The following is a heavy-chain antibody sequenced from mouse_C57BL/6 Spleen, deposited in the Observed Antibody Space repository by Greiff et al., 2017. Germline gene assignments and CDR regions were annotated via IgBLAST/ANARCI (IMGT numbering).Heavy chain of an antibody. J-gene: IGHJ2*01. D-gene: IGHD4-1*01. V-gene: IGHV1-63*01. CDR3: ARRGNWDLDY. CDR2: IYPGGGYT. CDR1: GYTFTNYW. Sequence: VQLQQSGAELVRPGTSVTMSCKASGYTFTNYWIGWAKQRPGHGLEWIGDIYPGGGYTNYNEKFKGKATLTADKSSSTAYMQFSSLTSEDSAIYYCARRGNWDLDYWGQGTTLTVSS.